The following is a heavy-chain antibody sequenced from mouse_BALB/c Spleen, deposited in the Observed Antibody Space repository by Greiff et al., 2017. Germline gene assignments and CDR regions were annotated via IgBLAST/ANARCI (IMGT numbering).Heavy chain of an antibody. CDR1: GFAFSSYD. CDR3: ARHAYYGPTDY. V-gene: IGHV5-12-1*01. J-gene: IGHJ2*01. CDR2: ISSGGGST. D-gene: IGHD2-10*01. Sequence: DVKLVESGGGLVKPGGSLKLSCAASGFAFSSYDMSWVRQTPEKRLEWVAYISSGGGSTYYPDTVKGRFTISRDNAKNTLYLQMSSLKSEDTAMYYCARHAYYGPTDYWGQGTTLTVSS.